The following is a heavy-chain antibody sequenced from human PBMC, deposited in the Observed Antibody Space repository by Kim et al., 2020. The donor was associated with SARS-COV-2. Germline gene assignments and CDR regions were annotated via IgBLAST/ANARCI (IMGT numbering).Heavy chain of an antibody. V-gene: IGHV3-48*02. J-gene: IGHJ4*02. Sequence: KGRFTMTRDNAKNSRYLQMNSLRDEETAVYYCARTVYYYDSSGYYYFDYWGQGTLVTVSS. CDR3: ARTVYYYDSSGYYYFDY. D-gene: IGHD3-22*01.